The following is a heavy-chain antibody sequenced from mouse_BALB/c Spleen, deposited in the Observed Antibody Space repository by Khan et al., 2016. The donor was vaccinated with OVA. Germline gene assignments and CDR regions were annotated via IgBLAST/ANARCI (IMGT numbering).Heavy chain of an antibody. V-gene: IGHV2-6-4*01. D-gene: IGHD2-14*01. CDR2: IWAGGGT. J-gene: IGHJ4*01. Sequence: QVQLKQSGPGLVAPSQSLSITCTVSGFSLSRYNIHWVRQPPGKGLEWLGMIWAGGGTDYNSTLKSRLNISKDNSKSQVFLKMNSLQTDDTAMYYCARAYYRYYGYYAMDFWGQGTSVTVSS. CDR3: ARAYYRYYGYYAMDF. CDR1: GFSLSRYN.